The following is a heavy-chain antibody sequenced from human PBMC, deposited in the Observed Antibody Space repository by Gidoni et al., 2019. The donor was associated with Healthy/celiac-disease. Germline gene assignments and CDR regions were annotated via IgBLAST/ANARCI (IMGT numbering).Heavy chain of an antibody. CDR2: ISYDGSNK. CDR1: GFTFSSYV. CDR3: AKELDYDFWSGYYRRYYYYYGMDV. D-gene: IGHD3-3*01. Sequence: QVQLVESGGGVVPPGRSLRLSCAASGFTFSSYVMHWVRTAPGKGLEWSAFISYDGSNKYYADSVKGRFTISRDNSKNTLYLQMNSLRAEDTAVYYCAKELDYDFWSGYYRRYYYYYGMDVWGQGTTVTVSS. V-gene: IGHV3-30*18. J-gene: IGHJ6*02.